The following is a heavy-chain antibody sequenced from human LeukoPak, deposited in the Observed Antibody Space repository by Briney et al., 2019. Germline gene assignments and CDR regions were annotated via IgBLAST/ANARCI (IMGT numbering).Heavy chain of an antibody. V-gene: IGHV3-74*01. J-gene: IGHJ3*02. Sequence: PGGSLRLSCAASGFTFSSYWMHWVRQAPGEGLVWVSRINNDASSTSYADSVKGRFTISRDNAKDTVYLQMNSLRAGDTAVYYCASLVVTDNWAFETWGQGTMVFVSS. D-gene: IGHD2-21*02. CDR3: ASLVVTDNWAFET. CDR1: GFTFSSYW. CDR2: INNDASST.